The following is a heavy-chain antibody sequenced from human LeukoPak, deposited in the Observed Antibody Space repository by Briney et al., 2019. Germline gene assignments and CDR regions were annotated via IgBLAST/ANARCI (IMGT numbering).Heavy chain of an antibody. V-gene: IGHV4-38-2*02. CDR3: ARVGDTSGYFQHFDY. D-gene: IGHD3-22*01. J-gene: IGHJ4*01. Sequence: PSDPLSLTCSVSGYSISTDYYWGWLRQGPGKGLEWIGIINHRGSTHYNPSLKSRDTISPDTSQNQFSLKLSSVTAADTAVYYRARVGDTSGYFQHFDYWGQGILVTVSS. CDR2: INHRGST. CDR1: GYSISTDYY.